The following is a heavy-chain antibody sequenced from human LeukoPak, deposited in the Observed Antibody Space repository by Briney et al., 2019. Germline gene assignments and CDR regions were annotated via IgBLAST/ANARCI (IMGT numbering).Heavy chain of an antibody. CDR3: ARDLYGDYAWGRWFDP. D-gene: IGHD4-17*01. CDR2: IYTSGST. Sequence: SSETLSLTCTVSGVSISSYYWSWIRQPAGKGLEWIGRIYTSGSTNYNPSLKSRVTISVDTSKNQFSLKLSSVTAADTAVYYCARDLYGDYAWGRWFDPWGQGTLVTVSS. CDR1: GVSISSYY. V-gene: IGHV4-4*07. J-gene: IGHJ5*02.